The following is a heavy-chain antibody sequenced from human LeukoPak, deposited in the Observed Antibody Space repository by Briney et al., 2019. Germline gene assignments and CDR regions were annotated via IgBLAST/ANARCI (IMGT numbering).Heavy chain of an antibody. V-gene: IGHV4-4*07. Sequence: SETLSLTCTVSGDFISGSYWSWVRQPAGKGLEWIGRVYTTGTTNFNPSLKSRLTMSVDASKKQLYLRLNSVTAADTAVYFCATASGAGGFLHKWGQGILVTVSS. CDR3: ATASGAGGFLHK. D-gene: IGHD1-26*01. J-gene: IGHJ4*02. CDR1: GDFISGSY. CDR2: VYTTGTT.